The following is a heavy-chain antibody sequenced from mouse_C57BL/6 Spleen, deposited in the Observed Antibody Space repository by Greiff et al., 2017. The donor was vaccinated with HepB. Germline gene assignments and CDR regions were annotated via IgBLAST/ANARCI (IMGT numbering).Heavy chain of an antibody. D-gene: IGHD2-4*01. V-gene: IGHV2-2*01. J-gene: IGHJ4*01. CDR1: GFSLTSYG. CDR3: ARNYYDYDGAMDY. Sequence: VKLMESGPGLVQPSQSLSITCTVSGFSLTSYGVHWVRQSPGKGLEWLGVIWSGGSTDYNAAFISRLSISKDNSKSQVFFKMNSLQADDTAIYYCARNYYDYDGAMDYWGQGTSVTVSS. CDR2: IWSGGST.